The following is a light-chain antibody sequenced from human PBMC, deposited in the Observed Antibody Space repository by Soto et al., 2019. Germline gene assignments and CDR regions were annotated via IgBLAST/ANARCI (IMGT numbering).Light chain of an antibody. V-gene: IGKV1-5*03. CDR3: QQYNSYPYT. J-gene: IGKJ2*01. CDR1: QSISSW. CDR2: RAS. Sequence: DIQMTQSPSTLPASVGDRVTITCRASQSISSWLAWYQQKPGKAPKLLIYRASSLESGVPSRFSGSGSGTEFTLTISSLQPDHFATYYCQQYNSYPYTFGQGTKLEI.